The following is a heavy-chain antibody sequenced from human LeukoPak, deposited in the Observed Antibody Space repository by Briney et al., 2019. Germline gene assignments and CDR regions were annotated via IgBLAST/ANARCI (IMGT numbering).Heavy chain of an antibody. J-gene: IGHJ4*02. V-gene: IGHV3-30*19. CDR1: GFTFSSYS. CDR3: ATPTTYDSSGYFFDY. Sequence: PGRSLRLSCAVSGFTFSSYSIRWVRQAPGKGLEWVAVISYDGSTPYYEDSVKGRFTISRDNSKNTLCLQMNSLRAEDTAGYYRATPTTYDSSGYFFDYWGQGTLVTVSS. CDR2: ISYDGSTP. D-gene: IGHD3-22*01.